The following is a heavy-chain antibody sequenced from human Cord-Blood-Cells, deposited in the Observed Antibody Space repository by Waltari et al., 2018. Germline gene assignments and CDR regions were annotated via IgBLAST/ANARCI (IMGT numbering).Heavy chain of an antibody. CDR2: INPNSGGT. J-gene: IGHJ4*02. CDR3: ARDNRYSSSWFDY. D-gene: IGHD6-13*01. Sequence: QVQLVQSGAAVKKPAASVKVSCKASGYTFTGYYMHWVRQAPGQGLGWMGWINPNSGGTNYAKKFQGWVTMTRDTSISTAYMELSRLRSDDTAVYYCARDNRYSSSWFDYWGQGTLVTVSS. V-gene: IGHV1-2*04. CDR1: GYTFTGYY.